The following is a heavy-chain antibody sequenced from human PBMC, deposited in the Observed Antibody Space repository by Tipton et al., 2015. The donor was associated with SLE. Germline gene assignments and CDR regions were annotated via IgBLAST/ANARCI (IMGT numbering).Heavy chain of an antibody. J-gene: IGHJ6*03. CDR3: ARDVTIFGVDYYYYYMDV. Sequence: TLSLTCTVSGGSISSYYWSWIRQPAGKGLEWIGRIYTSGSTNYNPPLKSRVTISVDTSKNQFSLKLSSVTAADTAAYYCARDVTIFGVDYYYYYMDVWGKGPRSPSP. CDR2: IYTSGST. V-gene: IGHV4-4*07. CDR1: GGSISSYY. D-gene: IGHD3-3*01.